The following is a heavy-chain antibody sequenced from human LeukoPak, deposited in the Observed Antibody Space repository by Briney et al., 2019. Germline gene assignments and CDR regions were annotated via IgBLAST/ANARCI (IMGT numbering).Heavy chain of an antibody. J-gene: IGHJ4*02. CDR3: AKGHPYYFDY. V-gene: IGHV3-9*01. Sequence: PGGSLRLSCAASGFTFDDYAMHWVRQAPGKGLEWVSGISWNSGSIGYADSVKGRFTISGDNAKNSLYLQMNSLRAEDTALYYCAKGHPYYFDYWGQGTLVTVSS. CDR1: GFTFDDYA. CDR2: ISWNSGSI.